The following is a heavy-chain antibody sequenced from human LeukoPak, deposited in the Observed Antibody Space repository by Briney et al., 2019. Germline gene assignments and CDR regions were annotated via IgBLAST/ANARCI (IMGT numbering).Heavy chain of an antibody. V-gene: IGHV3-21*01. CDR1: GFTFSSYS. CDR3: ARTPRLYYDSSGYSDS. D-gene: IGHD3-22*01. Sequence: PGGSLRLSCAASGFTFSSYSMNWVRQAPGKGLEWVSSISSSSSYIYYADSVKGRFTISRDNAKNSLYLQMNSLRAEDTAVYYCARTPRLYYDSSGYSDSWGQGTLVTVSS. CDR2: ISSSSSYI. J-gene: IGHJ4*02.